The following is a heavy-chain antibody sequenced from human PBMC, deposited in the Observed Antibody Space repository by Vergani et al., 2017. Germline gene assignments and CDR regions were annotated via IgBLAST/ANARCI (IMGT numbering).Heavy chain of an antibody. J-gene: IGHJ4*02. CDR1: GGTFSSYA. D-gene: IGHD3-10*01. CDR3: ARDISITMGRGVITLDY. Sequence: QVQLVQSGAEVKKPGSSVKVSCKASGGTFSSYAISWVRQAPGQGLEWMGGIIPIFGTANYAQKFQGRVTITADESTSTAYMELSSLRSEDTAVYYCARDISITMGRGVITLDYWGQGTLVTVSS. CDR2: IIPIFGTA. V-gene: IGHV1-69*12.